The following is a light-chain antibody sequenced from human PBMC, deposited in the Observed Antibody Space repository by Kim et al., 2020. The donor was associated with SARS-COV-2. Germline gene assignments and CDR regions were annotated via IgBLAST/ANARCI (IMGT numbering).Light chain of an antibody. V-gene: IGLV3-1*01. CDR3: QAWDSRPYV. J-gene: IGLJ1*01. CDR2: QDS. CDR1: KLGDKY. Sequence: YELTQPPSVSVSPGQTASITCSGYKLGDKYACWYQQKPGQSPVLVIYQDSKRPSGIPERFSGSNSGNTTTLTISGTQAMDEADYYCQAWDSRPYVFGTG.